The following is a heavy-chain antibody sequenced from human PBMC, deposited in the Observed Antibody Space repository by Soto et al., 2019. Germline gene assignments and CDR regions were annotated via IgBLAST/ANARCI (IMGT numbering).Heavy chain of an antibody. Sequence: EVQLVESGGGLVQPGGSLRLSCAASGFTFSSYWMSWVRQAPGKGLEWVANIKQDGSEKYYVDSVKGRFTISRDNAKNSLYLQMNSLRAEDTAVYYCARDLDLRDFWSGLFGGVWFDPWGQGTLVTVSS. V-gene: IGHV3-7*01. CDR1: GFTFSSYW. CDR3: ARDLDLRDFWSGLFGGVWFDP. D-gene: IGHD3-3*01. J-gene: IGHJ5*02. CDR2: IKQDGSEK.